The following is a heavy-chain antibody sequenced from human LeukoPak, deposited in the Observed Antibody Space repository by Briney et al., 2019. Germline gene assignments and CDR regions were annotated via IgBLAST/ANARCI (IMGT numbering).Heavy chain of an antibody. Sequence: KAGGSLRLSCAASGFTFSSSAMNWVRQAPGKGLEWVSYISSSSSTIYYADSVKGRFTISRDNAKNSLYLQMNSLRAEDTAVYYCAKGKATVTPYAFDIWGQGTMVTVSS. V-gene: IGHV3-48*01. D-gene: IGHD4-17*01. J-gene: IGHJ3*02. CDR3: AKGKATVTPYAFDI. CDR2: ISSSSSTI. CDR1: GFTFSSSA.